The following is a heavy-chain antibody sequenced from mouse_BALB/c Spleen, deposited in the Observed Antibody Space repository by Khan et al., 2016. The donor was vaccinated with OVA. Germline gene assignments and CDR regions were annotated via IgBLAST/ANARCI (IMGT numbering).Heavy chain of an antibody. V-gene: IGHV1-77*01. CDR3: ARSGIGSFAY. CDR2: IYPGSGNT. CDR1: GYTFTDYY. D-gene: IGHD2-2*01. J-gene: IGHJ3*01. Sequence: QVQLKQSGAELARPGASVKLSCKASGYTFTDYYINWVKQRTGQGLEWIGAIYPGSGNTYYNEKFKGKATLTADKSSSTAFMQLSSLTSEDSAVYFCARSGIGSFAYWGQGTLVTVSA.